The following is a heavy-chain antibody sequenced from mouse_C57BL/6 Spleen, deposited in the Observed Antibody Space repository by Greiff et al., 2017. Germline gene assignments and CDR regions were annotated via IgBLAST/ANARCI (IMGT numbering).Heavy chain of an antibody. D-gene: IGHD4-1*01. Sequence: EVKLQESGPGLVKPSQSLSLTCSVTGYSITSGYYWNWIRQFPGNKLEWMGYISYDGSNNYNPSLKNRISITRDTSKNQFFLKLNSVTTEDTATYYCARDIRNWDGGGYYFDYWGQGTTLTVSS. V-gene: IGHV3-6*01. CDR2: ISYDGSN. J-gene: IGHJ2*01. CDR3: ARDIRNWDGGGYYFDY. CDR1: GYSITSGYY.